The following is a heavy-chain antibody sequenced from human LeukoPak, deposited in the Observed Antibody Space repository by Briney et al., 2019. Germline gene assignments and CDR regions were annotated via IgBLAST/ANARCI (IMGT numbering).Heavy chain of an antibody. CDR3: VKGHPGDY. V-gene: IGHV3-23*01. CDR2: ISAGGENT. CDR1: GFIFSSYF. Sequence: TGGSLRLSCKASGFIFSSYFMTWVRQAPGRGLEWVSDISAGGENTHYADSVMGRFTISRDNSKNEVYLQMNSLKGEDTAEYYCVKGHPGDYWGQGTLVTVSS. J-gene: IGHJ4*02.